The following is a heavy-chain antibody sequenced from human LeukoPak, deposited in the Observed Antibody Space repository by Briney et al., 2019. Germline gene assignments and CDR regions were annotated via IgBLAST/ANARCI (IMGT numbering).Heavy chain of an antibody. V-gene: IGHV4-59*08. J-gene: IGHJ6*03. CDR2: IYYSGST. Sequence: SETLSLTCAVYGGSFSGYYWSWIRQPPGKGLEWIGYIYYSGSTNYNPSLKSRVTISVDTSKNQFSLKLSSVTAADTAVYYCARLRVAVAGTYYMDVWGKGTTVTVSS. D-gene: IGHD6-19*01. CDR3: ARLRVAVAGTYYMDV. CDR1: GGSFSGYY.